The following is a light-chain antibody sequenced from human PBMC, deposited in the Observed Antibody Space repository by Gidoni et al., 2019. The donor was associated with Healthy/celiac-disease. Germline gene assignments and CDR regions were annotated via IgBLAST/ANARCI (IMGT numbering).Light chain of an antibody. CDR1: QSISSY. CDR3: QQSYSTLYT. CDR2: AAS. Sequence: IQLSHPPTSLSASVGDRVTITCRASQSISSYLNWYQQKPGKAPKLLIYAASSLQSGVPSRFSGSGSGTDFTLTISSLQPEDFATYYCQQSYSTLYTFXXXTKLEIK. J-gene: IGKJ2*01. V-gene: IGKV1-39*01.